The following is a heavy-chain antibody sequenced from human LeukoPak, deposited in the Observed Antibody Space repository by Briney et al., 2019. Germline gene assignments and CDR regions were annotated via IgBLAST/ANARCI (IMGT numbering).Heavy chain of an antibody. CDR2: IYISGST. J-gene: IGHJ4*02. V-gene: IGHV4-61*02. D-gene: IGHD5-24*01. CDR1: GDSITSGSYY. Sequence: SETLSLTCAVSGDSITSGSYYWNWIRQPAGEGLEWIGRIYISGSTNYNPSLKSRVTISVDTSKNEFSLKLSSVTAVDTATYYCARERWESRGYYFDYWGQGTLVTVSS. CDR3: ARERWESRGYYFDY.